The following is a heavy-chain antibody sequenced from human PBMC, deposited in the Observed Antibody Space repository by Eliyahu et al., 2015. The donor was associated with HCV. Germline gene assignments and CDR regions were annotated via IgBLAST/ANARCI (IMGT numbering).Heavy chain of an antibody. CDR2: INHSGST. V-gene: IGHV4-34*01. CDR3: ARGKSWYSSSWDFDY. J-gene: IGHJ4*02. D-gene: IGHD6-6*01. Sequence: QVQLQQWGAGLLKPSETLSLTCAVYGGSFSGYYWSWIRQPPGKGLEWIGEINHSGSTNYNPSLKSRVTISVDTSKNQFSLKLSSVTAADTAVYYCARGKSWYSSSWDFDYWGQGTLVTVSS. CDR1: GGSFSGYY.